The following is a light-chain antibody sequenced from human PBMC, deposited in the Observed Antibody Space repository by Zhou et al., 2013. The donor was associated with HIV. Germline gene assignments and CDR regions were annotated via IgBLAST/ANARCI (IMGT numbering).Light chain of an antibody. V-gene: IGKV1-12*01. CDR2: DAS. CDR3: QQANSFPLT. J-gene: IGKJ4*01. CDR1: QSLNTW. Sequence: DIQMTQSPSTLSASVGDTVTITCRASQSLNTWLAWYQQKPGKAPKLLISDASILQSGVSSRFSASGSGPDFTLTISSLQPEDFATYYCQQANSFPLTFGGGTKVELK.